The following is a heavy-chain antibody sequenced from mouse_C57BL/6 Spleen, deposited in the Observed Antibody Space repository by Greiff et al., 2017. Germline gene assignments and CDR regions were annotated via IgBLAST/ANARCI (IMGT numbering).Heavy chain of an antibody. CDR1: GYTFTSYW. J-gene: IGHJ3*01. CDR3: ATAVRDWFAY. CDR2: IDPSDSYT. D-gene: IGHD1-1*01. V-gene: IGHV1-69*01. Sequence: QVQLQQPGAELVMPGASVKLSCKASGYTFTSYWMHWVKQRPGQGLEWIGEIDPSDSYTNYNQKFKGKSTLTVDKSSSAAYMQLSSLTSEDAAVYYCATAVRDWFAYWGQGTLVTVSA.